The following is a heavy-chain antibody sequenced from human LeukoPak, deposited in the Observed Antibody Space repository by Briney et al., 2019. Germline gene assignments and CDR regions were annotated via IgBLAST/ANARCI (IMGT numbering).Heavy chain of an antibody. CDR2: ISPGNGGA. CDR1: GYTFTGYY. J-gene: IGHJ4*02. D-gene: IGHD5-24*01. V-gene: IGHV1-2*02. Sequence: ASVKVSRKASGYTFTGYYMHWVRQAPGQGFEWMGWISPGNGGADYAQKFQGRVTMTRDTSSSSVYMDLSGLRSDDTAFYYCARRTAGMAMDYWGQGTLVTVSS. CDR3: ARRTAGMAMDY.